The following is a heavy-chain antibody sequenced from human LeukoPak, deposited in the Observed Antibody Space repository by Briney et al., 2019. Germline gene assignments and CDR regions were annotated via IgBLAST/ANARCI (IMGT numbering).Heavy chain of an antibody. CDR1: GFTFSSYS. D-gene: IGHD6-13*01. Sequence: PGGSLRLSCAASGFTFSSYSMNWVRQAPGKGLEWVSSISSSSSYIYYADSVKGRFTISRDNAKNSLYLQMNSPRAEDTAVYYCASLYSSSWYNWFDPWGQGTLVTVSS. CDR3: ASLYSSSWYNWFDP. V-gene: IGHV3-21*01. J-gene: IGHJ5*02. CDR2: ISSSSSYI.